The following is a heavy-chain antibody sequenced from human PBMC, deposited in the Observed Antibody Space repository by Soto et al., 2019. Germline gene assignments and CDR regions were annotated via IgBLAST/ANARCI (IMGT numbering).Heavy chain of an antibody. CDR1: GYTFTSYD. V-gene: IGHV1-8*01. Sequence: APVKVSCKASGYTFTSYDIYWVRQATGQGLEWMGWMNPNTGNSGYAQKFQGRVTMTSDTSINTAHMELSSLRSEDTAVYYCARRAETNGWNGFGADKYYFDFWGQGTLVTVSS. CDR3: ARRAETNGWNGFGADKYYFDF. CDR2: MNPNTGNS. J-gene: IGHJ4*02. D-gene: IGHD1-1*01.